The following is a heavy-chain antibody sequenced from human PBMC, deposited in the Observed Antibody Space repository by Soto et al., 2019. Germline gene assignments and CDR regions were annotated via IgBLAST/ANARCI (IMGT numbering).Heavy chain of an antibody. Sequence: QVQLQESGPGLVKPSETLSLTCTVSGGSISSYYWSWIRQPPGKGLEWIGYIYYSGSTNYNPSLKSRVTISVHKSQNPFSLKLSSFAAADTAVYYCARHLALGPPPDYWGQGTLVTVSS. J-gene: IGHJ4*02. CDR1: GGSISSYY. D-gene: IGHD3-16*01. CDR3: ARHLALGPPPDY. CDR2: IYYSGST. V-gene: IGHV4-59*08.